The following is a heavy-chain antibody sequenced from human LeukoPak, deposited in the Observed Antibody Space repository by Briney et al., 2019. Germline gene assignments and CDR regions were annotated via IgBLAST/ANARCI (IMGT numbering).Heavy chain of an antibody. CDR3: TGREYDSSGYNY. CDR2: IRSKANSYAT. Sequence: PGGSLRLSCAASGFTFSGSAMHWVRQASGKGLEWVGRIRSKANSYATAYAASVKGRFTISRDDSKNTAYLQMNSLKTEDTAVYYCTGREYDSSGYNYWGQGTLVTVSS. V-gene: IGHV3-73*01. J-gene: IGHJ4*02. D-gene: IGHD3-22*01. CDR1: GFTFSGSA.